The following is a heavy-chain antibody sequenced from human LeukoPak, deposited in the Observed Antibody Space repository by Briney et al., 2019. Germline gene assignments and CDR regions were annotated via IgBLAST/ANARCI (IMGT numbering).Heavy chain of an antibody. CDR1: GFTFSNYA. V-gene: IGHV3-30*18. Sequence: AGGSLRLSCAAPGFTFSNYAMHWVRQAPGKGLEWVAVTSYDGSHIYYADSVKGRFTISRDSSKNTLYLQMNSLRAEDTALYYCAKGQLVDYGMDVWGQGTTVTVSS. D-gene: IGHD6-13*01. CDR2: TSYDGSHI. J-gene: IGHJ6*02. CDR3: AKGQLVDYGMDV.